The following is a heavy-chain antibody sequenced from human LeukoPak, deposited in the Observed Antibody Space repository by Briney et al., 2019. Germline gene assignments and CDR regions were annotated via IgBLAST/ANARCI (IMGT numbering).Heavy chain of an antibody. CDR2: IKQDGSEK. CDR1: GFTFGTFW. Sequence: PGGSLRLSCEASGFTFGTFWMSWVRQAPGKGLEWVANIKQDGSEKYYVDSVKGRFTIPRDNAKKSLYLQMNRLRAEDTALYYCARRDIVVVPASILGAFDIWGQGTMVTVSS. D-gene: IGHD2-2*02. J-gene: IGHJ3*02. CDR3: ARRDIVVVPASILGAFDI. V-gene: IGHV3-7*03.